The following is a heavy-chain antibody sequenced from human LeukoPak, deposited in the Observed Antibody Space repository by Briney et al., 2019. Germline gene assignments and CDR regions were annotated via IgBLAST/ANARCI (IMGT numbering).Heavy chain of an antibody. V-gene: IGHV4-34*01. CDR1: GGSFSGYH. CDR2: INHSGST. CDR3: ASTTAEAVWFDP. D-gene: IGHD4-17*01. Sequence: SETLSLTCAVYGGSFSGYHWGWIRQPPGKGLEWIGEINHSGSTNYNPSLKSRVTISVDTSKNQFSLKLSSVTAADTAVYYCASTTAEAVWFDPWGQGTLVTVSS. J-gene: IGHJ5*02.